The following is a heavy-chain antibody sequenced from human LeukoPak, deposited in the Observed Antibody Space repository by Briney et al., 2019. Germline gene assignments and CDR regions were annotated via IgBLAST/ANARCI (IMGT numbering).Heavy chain of an antibody. CDR1: GGSISGYY. D-gene: IGHD4-17*01. CDR3: MRGDHYAAYPF. CDR2: VYDSGST. Sequence: PSETLSLTCTVSGGSISGYYWTWLRQPPGKGLEWIGSVYDSGSTNYNPSPKSRGTTSRDTSKNLFSLKLNSVTAADTAVYYCMRGDHYAAYPFWGQGTLVTVSS. J-gene: IGHJ4*02. V-gene: IGHV4-59*01.